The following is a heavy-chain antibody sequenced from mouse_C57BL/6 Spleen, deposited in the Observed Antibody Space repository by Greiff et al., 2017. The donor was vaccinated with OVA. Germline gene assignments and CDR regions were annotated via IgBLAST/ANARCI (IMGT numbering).Heavy chain of an antibody. Sequence: VQLQQPGAELVKPGASVKLSCKASGYTFTSYWMQWVKQRPGQGLEWIGEIDPSDSYTNYNQKFKGKATLPVDTSSSTAYMQLSSLTSEDSAVYYCARGSSGYVDYWGQGTTLTVSS. J-gene: IGHJ2*01. CDR3: ARGSSGYVDY. CDR1: GYTFTSYW. V-gene: IGHV1-50*01. CDR2: IDPSDSYT. D-gene: IGHD3-2*02.